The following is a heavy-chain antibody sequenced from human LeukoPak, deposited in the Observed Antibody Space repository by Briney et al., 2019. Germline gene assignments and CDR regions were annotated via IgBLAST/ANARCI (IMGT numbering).Heavy chain of an antibody. CDR2: ISYDGSNK. Sequence: GGSLRLSCAASGFTFSSYGMHWVRQAPGKGLEWVAVISYDGSNKYYADSVKGRFTISRDNSKNTLYLQMNSLRAEDTAVYYSAKDSSSGLDYWGQGTLVTVSS. V-gene: IGHV3-30*18. CDR1: GFTFSSYG. D-gene: IGHD6-19*01. CDR3: AKDSSSGLDY. J-gene: IGHJ4*02.